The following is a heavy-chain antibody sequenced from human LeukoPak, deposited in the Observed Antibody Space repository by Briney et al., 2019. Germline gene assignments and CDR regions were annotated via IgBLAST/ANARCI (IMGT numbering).Heavy chain of an antibody. J-gene: IGHJ6*03. Sequence: PSETLSLTCTVSGGSISSYYWSWIRQPPGKGLEWIGYIYYSGSTNYNPSLKSRVTISVDTSKNQFSLKLSSVTAADTAVYYCARGIAARPPYYYYYYMDVWGKGTTVTVSS. CDR2: IYYSGST. CDR1: GGSISSYY. D-gene: IGHD6-6*01. CDR3: ARGIAARPPYYYYYYMDV. V-gene: IGHV4-59*01.